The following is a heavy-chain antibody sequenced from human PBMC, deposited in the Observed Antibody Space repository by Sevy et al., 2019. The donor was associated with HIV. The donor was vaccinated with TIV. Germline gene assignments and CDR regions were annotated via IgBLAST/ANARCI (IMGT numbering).Heavy chain of an antibody. CDR2: IYYNGHI. CDR3: AGENAWGRGYS. D-gene: IGHD1-26*01. Sequence: SETLSLTCTVSGGSITSLYWNWIRQPPGKGLEWIANIYYNGHINYNPSFNSRVTLSLDTSKNQFSLRLSSVTAADTAMYYCAGENAWGRGYSWGQGTLVTVSS. V-gene: IGHV4-59*08. CDR1: GGSITSLY. J-gene: IGHJ4*02.